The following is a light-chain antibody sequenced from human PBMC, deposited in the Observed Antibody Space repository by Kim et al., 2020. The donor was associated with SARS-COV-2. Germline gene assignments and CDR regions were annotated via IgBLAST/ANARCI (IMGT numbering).Light chain of an antibody. CDR1: SSDVGGYNY. Sequence: GKSVTISCAVTSSDVGGYNYVSWYQQHPGKVPKLLIFDVSRRPSGIPDRFSGSKSGNTASLTISGLQAEDETDYYCCSYAGSYSWVFGGGTQLTVL. J-gene: IGLJ3*02. V-gene: IGLV2-11*01. CDR2: DVS. CDR3: CSYAGSYSWV.